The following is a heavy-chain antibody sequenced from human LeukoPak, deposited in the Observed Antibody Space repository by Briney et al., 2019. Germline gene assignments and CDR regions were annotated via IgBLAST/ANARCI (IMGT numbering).Heavy chain of an antibody. D-gene: IGHD2-8*02. Sequence: GGSLRLSCAASGLTFSSYVMNWVRQAPGKGLEWVAGISYSAERTDYAAAVKGRFTISRDNSKNTLYLQMNSLRAEDTAVYYCARLYWGSGFDYWGQGTLVTVSS. J-gene: IGHJ4*02. CDR3: ARLYWGSGFDY. CDR1: GLTFSSYV. CDR2: ISYSAERT. V-gene: IGHV3-23*01.